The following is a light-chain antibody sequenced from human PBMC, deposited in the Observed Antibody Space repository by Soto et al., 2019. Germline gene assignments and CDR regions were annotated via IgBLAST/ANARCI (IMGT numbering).Light chain of an antibody. V-gene: IGLV1-51*02. CDR3: GTWDDSLKLGV. J-gene: IGLJ2*01. CDR1: SSNIGNRY. Sequence: QSVLTQPPSVSAAPGQKVTISCSGSSSNIGNRYVSWYQQLPGTAPKLLIYENDKRPSGIPDRFSGSKSGTSATPGITGLQTGDEADYYCGTWDDSLKLGVFGGGTKLTVL. CDR2: END.